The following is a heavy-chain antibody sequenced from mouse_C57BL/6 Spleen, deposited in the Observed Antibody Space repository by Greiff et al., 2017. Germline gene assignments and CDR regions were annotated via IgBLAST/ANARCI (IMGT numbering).Heavy chain of an antibody. V-gene: IGHV5-17*01. J-gene: IGHJ4*01. CDR3: ARRVVATRAMDY. Sequence: EVKLEESGGGLVKPGGSLKLSCAASGFTFSDYGMHWVRQAPEKGLEWVAYISSGSSTIYYADTVKGRFTISRDNAKNTLFLQMTSLRSEDTAMYYCARRVVATRAMDYWGQGTSVTVSS. CDR2: ISSGSSTI. D-gene: IGHD1-1*01. CDR1: GFTFSDYG.